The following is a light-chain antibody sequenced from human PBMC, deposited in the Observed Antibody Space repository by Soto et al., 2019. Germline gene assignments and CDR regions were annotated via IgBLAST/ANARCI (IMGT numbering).Light chain of an antibody. CDR1: QTISSSY. V-gene: IGKV3-20*01. Sequence: EIVLTQSPHTLSLSPGERVSLSCRTSQTISSSYFAWYQQKPGQSPRLLVYAASIRAPGIPDRFSGSGSGADFTLTISRLEPADFAVYYCQHYDGSLTFGGGTRVEIK. CDR2: AAS. CDR3: QHYDGSLT. J-gene: IGKJ4*01.